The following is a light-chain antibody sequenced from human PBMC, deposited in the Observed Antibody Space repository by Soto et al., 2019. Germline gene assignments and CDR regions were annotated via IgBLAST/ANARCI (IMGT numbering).Light chain of an antibody. Sequence: EIVLTQSPGTLSLSPGEGDSLSCRASQSLISSYIAWYQQKPGQAPRLLIFGASSRATGIPDRFSGSGSGTDFTLIFSRLEPEDFAVYYCQHYGSSVLTFGPGTKVDIK. V-gene: IGKV3-20*01. CDR1: QSLISSY. CDR3: QHYGSSVLT. CDR2: GAS. J-gene: IGKJ3*01.